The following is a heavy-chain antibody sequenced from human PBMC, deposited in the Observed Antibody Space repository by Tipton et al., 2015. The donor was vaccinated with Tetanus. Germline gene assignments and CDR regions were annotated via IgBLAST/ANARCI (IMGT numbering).Heavy chain of an antibody. D-gene: IGHD3-10*01. J-gene: IGHJ5*02. Sequence: TLSLTCTVSSASISSSDYYWGWIRQPPGKGLEWIGSVYYDGSAYRNPSLESRLTISVDTSKNQFSLKLSSVTAADTAVYYCARGIMVRGVSRFDPWGQGTLVTVSS. CDR3: ARGIMVRGVSRFDP. V-gene: IGHV4-39*07. CDR2: VYYDGSA. CDR1: SASISSSDYY.